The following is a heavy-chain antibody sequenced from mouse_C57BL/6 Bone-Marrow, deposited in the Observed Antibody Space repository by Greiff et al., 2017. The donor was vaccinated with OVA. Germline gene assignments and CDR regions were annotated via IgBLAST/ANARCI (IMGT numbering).Heavy chain of an antibody. CDR1: GYTFTDYY. J-gene: IGHJ4*01. CDR3: ARNSSFGGYAMDY. V-gene: IGHV1-19*01. CDR2: INPYNGGT. D-gene: IGHD1-1*01. Sequence: EVQLQQSGPVLVKPGASVKMSCKASGYTFTDYYMNWVKQSHGKSLEWIGVINPYNGGTSYNQKFKGKATLTVDKSSSTAYMELNSLTSEDSAVYYCARNSSFGGYAMDYWGQGTSVTVSS.